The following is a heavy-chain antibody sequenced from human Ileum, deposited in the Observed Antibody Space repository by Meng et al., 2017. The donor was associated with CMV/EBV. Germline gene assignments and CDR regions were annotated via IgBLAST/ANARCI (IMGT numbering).Heavy chain of an antibody. V-gene: IGHV1-69*10. CDR1: GGTFSSYA. Sequence: SAKVSCKASGGTFSSYAISWVRQAPGQGLEWMGGIIPILGIANYAQKFQGRVTITADKSTSTAYMELSSLRSEDTAVYYCARGTLRGRNYYFDYWGQGTLVTVSS. D-gene: IGHD4-17*01. CDR2: IIPILGIA. J-gene: IGHJ4*02. CDR3: ARGTLRGRNYYFDY.